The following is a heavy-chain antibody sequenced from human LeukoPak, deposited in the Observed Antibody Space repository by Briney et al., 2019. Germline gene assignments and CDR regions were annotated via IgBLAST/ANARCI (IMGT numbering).Heavy chain of an antibody. Sequence: SETLSLTCTVSGGSISSSNYYWGWIRQPPGKGLEWIGSNYYSGSTSYNPSLKSRVTISVDTSKNQFSLELSSVTAADTAVYYCASPSIGPFDYWGQGTLVTVSS. CDR3: ASPSIGPFDY. V-gene: IGHV4-39*01. CDR1: GGSISSSNYY. D-gene: IGHD3-3*02. CDR2: NYYSGST. J-gene: IGHJ4*02.